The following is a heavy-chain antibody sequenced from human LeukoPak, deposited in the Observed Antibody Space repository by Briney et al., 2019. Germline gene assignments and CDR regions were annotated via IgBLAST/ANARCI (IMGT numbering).Heavy chain of an antibody. CDR2: IKNKTDGGTT. CDR3: TTATSGSYDY. D-gene: IGHD3-10*01. CDR1: GFTFSNAW. Sequence: GGSLRLSCAASGFTFSNAWMSWVRQAPGKGLEWVGRIKNKTDGGTTDYAAPVKGRFTISRDDSKNTLYLQMNSLKTEDTAVYYCTTATSGSYDYWGQGTLVTVSS. V-gene: IGHV3-15*01. J-gene: IGHJ4*02.